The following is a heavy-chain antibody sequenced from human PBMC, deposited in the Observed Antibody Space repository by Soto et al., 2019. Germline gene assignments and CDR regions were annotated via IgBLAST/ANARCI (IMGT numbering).Heavy chain of an antibody. CDR2: ITSTGYT. J-gene: IGHJ4*02. CDR1: GFSFSNYA. Sequence: GGSLRLSCATSGFSFSNYAMSWVRQAPGKGLEWVAGITSTGYTYYVESLKGRFTISRDNSKNTVSLQVNSLRAEDTAVYCCAQDIIDYSISYFDYWGQGTLVTVYS. D-gene: IGHD4-4*01. CDR3: AQDIIDYSISYFDY. V-gene: IGHV3-23*01.